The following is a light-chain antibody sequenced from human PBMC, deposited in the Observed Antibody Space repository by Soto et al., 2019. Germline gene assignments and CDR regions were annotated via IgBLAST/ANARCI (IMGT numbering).Light chain of an antibody. CDR2: DVS. CDR1: SSDVGGYNY. V-gene: IGLV2-14*01. J-gene: IGLJ2*01. Sequence: QSALTQPASVSGSPGQSITISCTGTSSDVGGYNYVSWYQQHPGKAPKLMIYDVSNRPSGVSNRFSDSKSGNTASLTSSGLQAEDEADYYCSSYTSSSTLVVFGGGTKLTVL. CDR3: SSYTSSSTLVV.